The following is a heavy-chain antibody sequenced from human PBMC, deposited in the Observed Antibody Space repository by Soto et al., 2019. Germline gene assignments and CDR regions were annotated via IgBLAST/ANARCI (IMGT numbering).Heavy chain of an antibody. D-gene: IGHD3-22*01. CDR2: INAGNGNT. CDR3: ARSLNYYDSSGRGYYGMDV. J-gene: IGHJ6*02. V-gene: IGHV1-3*01. CDR1: GYTFTSYG. Sequence: VASVKVSCKASGYTFTSYGMHWVRQAPGQRLEWMGWINAGNGNTKYSQKFQGRVTITRDTSASTAYMELSSLRSEDTAVYYCARSLNYYDSSGRGYYGMDVWGQGTTVTVSS.